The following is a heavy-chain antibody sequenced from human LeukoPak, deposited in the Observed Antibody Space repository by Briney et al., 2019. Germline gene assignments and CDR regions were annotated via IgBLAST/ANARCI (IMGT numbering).Heavy chain of an antibody. CDR2: IYHSGST. J-gene: IGHJ4*02. CDR1: GYSISSGYY. V-gene: IGHV4-38-2*01. D-gene: IGHD3-22*01. CDR3: ARHRTSSGYYSYFDY. Sequence: SETLSLTCDVSGYSISSGYYWGWIRQPPGKGLEWIGNIYHSGSTYYNPSLKSRVTISVDTSKNEFSLRLSSVTAADTAVYYCARHRTSSGYYSYFDYWGQGTLVTVSS.